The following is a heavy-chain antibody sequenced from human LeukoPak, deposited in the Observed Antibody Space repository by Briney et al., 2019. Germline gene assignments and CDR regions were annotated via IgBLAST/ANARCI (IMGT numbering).Heavy chain of an antibody. D-gene: IGHD7-27*01. Sequence: SVKVSCKASGGTFSSYAISWVRQAPGQGLEWMGGIIPIFGTANYAQKFQGRVTITTDESTSTAYMELSSLRSEDTAVYYCARGRGTGDLDFDYWGQGTLVTVSS. V-gene: IGHV1-69*05. CDR3: ARGRGTGDLDFDY. J-gene: IGHJ4*02. CDR2: IIPIFGTA. CDR1: GGTFSSYA.